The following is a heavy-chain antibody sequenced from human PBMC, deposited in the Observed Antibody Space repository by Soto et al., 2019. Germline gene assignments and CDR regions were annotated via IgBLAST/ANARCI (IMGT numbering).Heavy chain of an antibody. V-gene: IGHV3-21*01. CDR1: GFTFSSYS. Sequence: GSLRLSCAASGFTFSSYSMNWVRQAPGKGLEWVSSISSSSSYIYYADSVKGRFTISRDNAKNSLYLQMNSLRAEDTAVYYCARDSLAAPGDYWGQGPLVTVSS. D-gene: IGHD6-13*01. J-gene: IGHJ4*02. CDR2: ISSSSSYI. CDR3: ARDSLAAPGDY.